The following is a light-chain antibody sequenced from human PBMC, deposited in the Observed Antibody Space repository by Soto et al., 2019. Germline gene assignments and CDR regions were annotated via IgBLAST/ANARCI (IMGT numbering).Light chain of an antibody. CDR3: QQYGGSPQT. V-gene: IGKV3-20*01. CDR1: QSVSKY. CDR2: VAS. J-gene: IGKJ1*01. Sequence: EIVLTQSPGTLALSPGEGATLSCRASQSVSKYLAWYQQKPVQAPRLLIYVASSRATGIPDSFSGSVSGTDFTLTISRLEPEDFAVYYCQQYGGSPQTFGQGTKVEIK.